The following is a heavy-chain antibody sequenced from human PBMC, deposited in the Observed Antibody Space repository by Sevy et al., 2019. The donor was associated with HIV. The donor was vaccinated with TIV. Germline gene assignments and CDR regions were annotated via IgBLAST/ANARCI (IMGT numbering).Heavy chain of an antibody. V-gene: IGHV3-23*01. J-gene: IGHJ4*02. CDR2: ITISGGTT. CDR1: GFTFSNYA. D-gene: IGHD3-10*01. Sequence: GGSLRLSCAASGFTFSNYAMSWVRQAPGKGLEWVSVITISGGTTYYADSVKGRFTMSRDSSKNTLYLQMNSLRAEETAVYYCAKDRVSGTYYTGDFDYWGQGTLVTVSS. CDR3: AKDRVSGTYYTGDFDY.